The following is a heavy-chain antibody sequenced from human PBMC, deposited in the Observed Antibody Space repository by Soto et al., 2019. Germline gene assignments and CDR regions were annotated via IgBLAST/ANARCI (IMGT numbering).Heavy chain of an antibody. J-gene: IGHJ3*02. CDR2: MNPNSGNT. D-gene: IGHD2-2*01. CDR1: GYTFTSYD. CDR3: ARGVGYCSSTSCTDAFDI. V-gene: IGHV1-8*01. Sequence: GASVKVSCKASGYTFTSYDINWVRQATGQGLEWMGWMNPNSGNTGYAQKFQGRVTMTRNTSISTAYMELSSLRSEDTAVYYCARGVGYCSSTSCTDAFDIWGQGTMVTVSS.